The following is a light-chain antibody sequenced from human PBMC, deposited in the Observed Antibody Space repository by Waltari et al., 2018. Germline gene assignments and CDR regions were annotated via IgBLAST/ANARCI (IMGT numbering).Light chain of an antibody. CDR1: QGISNW. CDR2: GAS. CDR3: QQHDNSPWT. J-gene: IGKJ1*01. Sequence: DIQMTQSPSSLSASVGDRVTTTCRASQGISNWLAWYQQKPGKAPKLLIYGASNLETGVPSRFSGSGSGTDFTLTISSLQPEDIATYYCQQHDNSPWTFGQGTKVEIK. V-gene: IGKV1-33*01.